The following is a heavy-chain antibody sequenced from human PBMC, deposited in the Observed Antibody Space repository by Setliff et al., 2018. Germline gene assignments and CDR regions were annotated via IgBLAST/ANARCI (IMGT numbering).Heavy chain of an antibody. V-gene: IGHV1-2*06. CDR3: AKGGGRLSISQSYFHMDV. J-gene: IGHJ6*03. CDR2: LNPRTGGT. Sequence: ASVKVSCKTSGYSFTDFYIYWVRHAPGHGLEWLGRLNPRTGGTNLPQRFQGRVTMTRDTSMKTAFLEMSGLTSDDTAIFYCAKGGGRLSISQSYFHMDVWGAGTTVTVSS. D-gene: IGHD3-16*01. CDR1: GYSFTDFY.